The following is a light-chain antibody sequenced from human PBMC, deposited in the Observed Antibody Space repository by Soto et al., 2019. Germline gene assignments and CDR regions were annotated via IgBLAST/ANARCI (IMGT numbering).Light chain of an antibody. V-gene: IGKV1-39*01. CDR3: QQSYSLPQT. CDR2: AAS. CDR1: QSISSY. J-gene: IGKJ1*01. Sequence: DIQMTQAPSPLSASVGDRVTITCRASQSISSYLNWYQQKPGKAPNLLIYAASSLQSGVPSRFSGSGSGTDFPPTITSLQPEDFATYFCQQSYSLPQTFGQGTKVDI.